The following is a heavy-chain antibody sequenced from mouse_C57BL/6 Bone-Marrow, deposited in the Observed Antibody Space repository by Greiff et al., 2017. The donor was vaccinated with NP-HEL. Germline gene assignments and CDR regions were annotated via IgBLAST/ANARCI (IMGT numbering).Heavy chain of an antibody. CDR1: GYTFTDYY. J-gene: IGHJ4*01. CDR2: IYPGSGNT. D-gene: IGHD2-3*01. V-gene: IGHV1-76*01. Sequence: QVQLKQSGAELVRPGASVKLSCKASGYTFTDYYINWVKQRPGQGLEWIARIYPGSGNTYYNEKFKGKATLTAEKSSSTAYMQLSSLTSEDSAVYFCARRDGYYGNYWGQGTSVTVSS. CDR3: ARRDGYYGNY.